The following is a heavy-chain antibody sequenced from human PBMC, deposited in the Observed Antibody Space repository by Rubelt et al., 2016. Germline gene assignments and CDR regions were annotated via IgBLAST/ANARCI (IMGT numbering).Heavy chain of an antibody. CDR2: INHSGRT. Sequence: QVQLQQWGAGLLKPSETLSLTCAVYGGSFRGYYWNWIRQPPGKGLEGIGEINHSGRTNYNPSLESRVTISVDTSKNQFSMKLGSVTAADTAMYYCARFGAAAGTDYWGQGALVTVSS. D-gene: IGHD6-13*01. CDR3: ARFGAAAGTDY. V-gene: IGHV4-34*01. CDR1: GGSFRGYY. J-gene: IGHJ4*02.